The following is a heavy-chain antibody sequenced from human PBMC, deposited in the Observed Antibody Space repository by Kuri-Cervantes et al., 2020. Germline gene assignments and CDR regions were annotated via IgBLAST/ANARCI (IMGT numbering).Heavy chain of an antibody. D-gene: IGHD3-10*01. CDR2: LILQFGTP. CDR1: GDSFSSYG. CDR3: ARGGAFWYY. Sequence: SVKVSCKTSGDSFSSYGVTWVRQAPGQGLEWMGSLILQFGTPNYAQKFQGRVTITTAENAMTAYMELNSLRVEDTAVYYCARGGAFWYYWGQGTLVTVSS. V-gene: IGHV1-69*05. J-gene: IGHJ4*02.